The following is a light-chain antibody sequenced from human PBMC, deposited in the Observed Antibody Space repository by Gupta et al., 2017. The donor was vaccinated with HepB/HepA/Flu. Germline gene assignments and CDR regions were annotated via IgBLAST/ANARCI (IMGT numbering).Light chain of an antibody. CDR1: QSVSSS. V-gene: IGKV3-15*01. J-gene: IGKJ2*01. CDR2: GAA. Sequence: EIVMTQSPVTLSVSPGARATLSGRARQSVSSSLAWYQQKPGQAPRLLIYGAATRATGIPARFSGSGSGTEFTLTISSRQSEDFAVYYCQQYNYWPPDTFGQGTKLEIK. CDR3: QQYNYWPPDT.